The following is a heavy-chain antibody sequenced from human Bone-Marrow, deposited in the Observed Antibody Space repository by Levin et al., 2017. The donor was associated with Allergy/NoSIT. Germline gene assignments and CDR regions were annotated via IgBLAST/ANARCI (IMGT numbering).Heavy chain of an antibody. J-gene: IGHJ6*02. CDR3: ARVRDSGSPRYCYYGMDV. D-gene: IGHD3-10*01. CDR1: GFTFSAYW. CDR2: INNDGSDT. Sequence: PGESLKISCAASGFTFSAYWMHWVRQAPGKGLVWVSRINNDGSDTSYADSVKGRFTISRDSAKNTVYLQMNSLRAEDTAVYYCARVRDSGSPRYCYYGMDVWGQGTTVTVSS. V-gene: IGHV3-74*01.